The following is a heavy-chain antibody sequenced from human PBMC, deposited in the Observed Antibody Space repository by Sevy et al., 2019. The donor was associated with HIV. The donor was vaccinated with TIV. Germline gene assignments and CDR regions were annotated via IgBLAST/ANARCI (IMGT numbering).Heavy chain of an antibody. CDR3: ARDPPDMVRGINAPYYCGMDV. CDR1: GFTFSSYW. D-gene: IGHD3-10*01. Sequence: GGSLRLSCAASGFTFSSYWMSWVRQAPGKGLEWVANIKQDGSEKYYVDSVKGRFTISRDNAKNSLYLQMNSLRAEDTAVYYCARDPPDMVRGINAPYYCGMDVWGQGTTVTVSS. CDR2: IKQDGSEK. V-gene: IGHV3-7*01. J-gene: IGHJ6*02.